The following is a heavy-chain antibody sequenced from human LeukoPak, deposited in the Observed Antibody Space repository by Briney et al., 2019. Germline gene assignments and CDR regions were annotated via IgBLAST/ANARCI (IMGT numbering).Heavy chain of an antibody. CDR2: ISYNGNT. CDR3: AKGDGYNPS. Sequence: PSETLSLTCTVSGGSISGLHWSWLRQPPGKGLEWVGYISYNGNTNYNPSLKSRVTISVETSKNQFSLNLSSMTAADTAIYYCAKGDGYNPSWGQGTLVTVSS. J-gene: IGHJ5*02. D-gene: IGHD5-24*01. V-gene: IGHV4-59*11. CDR1: GGSISGLH.